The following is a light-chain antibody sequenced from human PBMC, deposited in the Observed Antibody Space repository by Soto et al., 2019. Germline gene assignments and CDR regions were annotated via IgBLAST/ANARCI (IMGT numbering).Light chain of an antibody. CDR3: CSYGGSYTWV. Sequence: QSALTQPRSVSGSPGQSVTIFCTGTSGDVGGYDFVSWYQQNPGKAPSLMIFHVSQRPSGVPDRFSGSKSGNTASLTISGLQAEDEADYYCCSYGGSYTWVFGGETKLTVL. V-gene: IGLV2-11*01. CDR2: HVS. J-gene: IGLJ3*02. CDR1: SGDVGGYDF.